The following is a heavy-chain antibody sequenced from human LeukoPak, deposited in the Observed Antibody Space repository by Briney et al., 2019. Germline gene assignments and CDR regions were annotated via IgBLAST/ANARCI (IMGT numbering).Heavy chain of an antibody. CDR1: GYTFTSYD. Sequence: GASVKVSCKASGYTFTSYDINWVRQATGQGLEWMGWMNPNSGNTGYAQKFQGRVTMTRNTSISTAYMELSSLRSEDTAVYYCARASTYRSSTSCHYGMDVWGQGTTVTVSS. V-gene: IGHV1-8*01. CDR3: ARASTYRSSTSCHYGMDV. CDR2: MNPNSGNT. D-gene: IGHD2-2*01. J-gene: IGHJ6*02.